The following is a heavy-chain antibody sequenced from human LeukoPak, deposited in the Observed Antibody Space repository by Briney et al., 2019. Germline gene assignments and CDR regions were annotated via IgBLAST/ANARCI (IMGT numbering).Heavy chain of an antibody. Sequence: GALRLSCAASGFTFSSYEMNWVRQAPGKGLEWVSCISSSSSYIYYADSVKGRFTISRDNAKNSLYLQMNSLRAEDTAVYYCARVWTGQWPPHYYYMDVWGKGTTVTISS. CDR2: ISSSSSYI. CDR3: ARVWTGQWPPHYYYMDV. V-gene: IGHV3-21*01. J-gene: IGHJ6*03. D-gene: IGHD6-19*01. CDR1: GFTFSSYE.